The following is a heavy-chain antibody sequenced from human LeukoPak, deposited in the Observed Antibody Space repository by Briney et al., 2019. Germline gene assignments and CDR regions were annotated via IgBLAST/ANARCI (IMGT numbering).Heavy chain of an antibody. CDR3: ARDYGDYFRWLAP. D-gene: IGHD4-17*01. CDR1: GDSVSSGGYH. J-gene: IGHJ5*02. CDR2: ISYSGIT. Sequence: SQTLSLTCTVSGDSVSSGGYHWTWIRQHPGKGLERIGYISYSGITYYNPSLKSRVNISMDTSKNQFSLSLTSVTAADTAVYFCARDYGDYFRWLAPWGQGTLVTVSS. V-gene: IGHV4-31*03.